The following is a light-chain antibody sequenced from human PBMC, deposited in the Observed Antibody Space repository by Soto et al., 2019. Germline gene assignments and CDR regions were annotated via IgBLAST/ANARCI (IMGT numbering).Light chain of an antibody. V-gene: IGKV1-9*01. CDR1: QGISNF. J-gene: IGKJ5*01. CDR3: QQLYSYPLT. Sequence: IQLTQSPSSLSASVGDRVTITCRATQGISNFLVWYQQKPGKAPKLLIYAASTLQSGVASRFSGSGAGTDFTLTIGSLQPEDFATYYCQQLYSYPLTFGQGTRLEIK. CDR2: AAS.